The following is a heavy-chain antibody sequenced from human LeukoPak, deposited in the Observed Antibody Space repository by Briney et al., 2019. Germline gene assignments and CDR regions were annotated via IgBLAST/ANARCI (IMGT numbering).Heavy chain of an antibody. D-gene: IGHD2-21*02. J-gene: IGHJ5*02. CDR3: ATTLAYCGGDCYSWFDP. Sequence: PSETLSLTCAVYGGSFSGYYWSWIRQPPGKGLEWIGEINHSGSTNYNPSLKSRVTISVDTSKNQFSLKLSSVTAADTAVYYCATTLAYCGGDCYSWFDPWGQGTLVTVSS. CDR2: INHSGST. V-gene: IGHV4-34*01. CDR1: GGSFSGYY.